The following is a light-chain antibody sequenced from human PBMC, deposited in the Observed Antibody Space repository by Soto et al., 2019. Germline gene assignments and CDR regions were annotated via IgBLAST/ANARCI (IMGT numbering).Light chain of an antibody. CDR2: END. Sequence: QSVLTQPPSVSAAPRQKVTISCSGSSSKIGNNYVSWYQQLPGTAPKLLIYENDKRPSGIPDRFSGSKSGTSATLGITGLQTGDEADYYCGTWDSSLSAGVFGTGTKLTVL. CDR1: SSKIGNNY. J-gene: IGLJ1*01. CDR3: GTWDSSLSAGV. V-gene: IGLV1-51*02.